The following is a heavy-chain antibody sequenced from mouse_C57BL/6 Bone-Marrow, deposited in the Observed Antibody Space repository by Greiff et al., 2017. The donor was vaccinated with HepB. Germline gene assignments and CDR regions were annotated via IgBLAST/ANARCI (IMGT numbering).Heavy chain of an antibody. CDR2: IDPENGDT. J-gene: IGHJ2*01. Sequence: EVQLQESGAELVRPGASVKLSCTASGFNIKDDYMHWVKQRPEQGLEWIGWIDPENGDTEYASKFQGKATITADTSSNTAYLQLSSLTSEDTAVYYCVPITTVVAYYFDYWGQGTTLTVSS. CDR3: VPITTVVAYYFDY. D-gene: IGHD1-1*01. CDR1: GFNIKDDY. V-gene: IGHV14-4*01.